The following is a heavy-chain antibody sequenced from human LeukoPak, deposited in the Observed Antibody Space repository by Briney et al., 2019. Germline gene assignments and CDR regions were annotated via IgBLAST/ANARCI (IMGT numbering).Heavy chain of an antibody. CDR3: ARESMHYYDSSGYYSLDY. J-gene: IGHJ4*02. CDR1: GFTFTSYS. CDR2: ICSSGSYI. Sequence: GGSLRLSCAASGFTFTSYSMNWVRQAPGKGLEWVSCICSSGSYIYYADSVKGRFTISRDNAKNSLYLQMNSLRAEDTAVYYCARESMHYYDSSGYYSLDYWGQGTLVTVSS. D-gene: IGHD3-22*01. V-gene: IGHV3-21*01.